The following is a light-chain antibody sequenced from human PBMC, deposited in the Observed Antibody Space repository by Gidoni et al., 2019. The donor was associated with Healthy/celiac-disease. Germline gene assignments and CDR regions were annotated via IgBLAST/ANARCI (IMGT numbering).Light chain of an antibody. CDR1: QSGISSY. CDR2: GAS. J-gene: IGKJ4*01. V-gene: IGKV3-20*01. Sequence: DIVLTHSPGTLSLSPGERATLSCRASQSGISSYLAWYQQKPGQAPSLLIYGASSRATGIPDRFSGSGSGTDFTLTISRLEPDDFAVYYCQQYGSSPPLPFGGGTQVELK. CDR3: QQYGSSPPLP.